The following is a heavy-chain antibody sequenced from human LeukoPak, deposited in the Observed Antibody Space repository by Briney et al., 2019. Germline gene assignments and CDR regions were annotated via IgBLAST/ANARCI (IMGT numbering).Heavy chain of an antibody. Sequence: ASVKVSCKASEYTLTSYYLHWVRQAPGQGLEWMAIINPSGGGTSHAQKFQGRVTMTRDTSASTVYMELSSLRSEDTAVYYCASPGGATITSTSGYFDYWGQGTLVTVSS. D-gene: IGHD5-24*01. CDR1: EYTLTSYY. V-gene: IGHV1-46*01. J-gene: IGHJ4*02. CDR3: ASPGGATITSTSGYFDY. CDR2: INPSGGGT.